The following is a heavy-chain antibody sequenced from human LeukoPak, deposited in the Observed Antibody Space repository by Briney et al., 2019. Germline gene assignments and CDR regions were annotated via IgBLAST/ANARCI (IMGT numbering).Heavy chain of an antibody. V-gene: IGHV1-2*02. D-gene: IGHD3-3*01. CDR3: ARGSGYYAGAEYFEH. Sequence: ASVKVSCKASGYTLTSYYLHWVRQAPGQGPEWMGWINPNSGETNYAPKFQGRVTMTRDTPINAAYLELGGLRSDDTAVYYCARGSGYYAGAEYFEHWGQGTLVTVSS. CDR2: INPNSGET. J-gene: IGHJ1*01. CDR1: GYTLTSYY.